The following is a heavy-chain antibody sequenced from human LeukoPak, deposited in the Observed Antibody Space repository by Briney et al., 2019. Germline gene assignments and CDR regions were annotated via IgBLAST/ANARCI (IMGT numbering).Heavy chain of an antibody. CDR1: GFTLSGYA. CDR2: ISYDGSNK. J-gene: IGHJ4*02. D-gene: IGHD3-3*01. CDR3: ASDPYDFWSGYYPPVDY. Sequence: GRSLRLSCAASGFTLSGYAMHWVRQAPGKGLEWVAVISYDGSNKYYADSVKGRFTISRDNSKNTLYLQMNSLRAEDTAVYYCASDPYDFWSGYYPPVDYWGQGTLVTVSS. V-gene: IGHV3-30-3*01.